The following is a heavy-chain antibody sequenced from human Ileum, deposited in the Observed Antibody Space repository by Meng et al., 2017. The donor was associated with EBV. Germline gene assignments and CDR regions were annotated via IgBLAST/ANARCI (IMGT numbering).Heavy chain of an antibody. D-gene: IGHD1-26*01. J-gene: IGHJ4*02. CDR1: GDSVSSISGA. CDR2: TYYRSKWKT. Sequence: QVQLTLCGPGLLKPAPPLSPPCAISGDSVSSISGAWNWIRQSPSRGLEWLGRTYYRSKWKTDYAVSVSSRITISPDTSKNQFSLQLNSVTPEDTAVYYCARGSYYFDSWGQGTLVTVSS. V-gene: IGHV6-1*01. CDR3: ARGSYYFDS.